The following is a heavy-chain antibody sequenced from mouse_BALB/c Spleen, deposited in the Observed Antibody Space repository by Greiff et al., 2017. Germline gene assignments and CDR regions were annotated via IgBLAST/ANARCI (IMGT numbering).Heavy chain of an antibody. CDR3: ARDGSSYGYFDV. D-gene: IGHD1-1*01. Sequence: EVQVVESGGGLVKPGGSLKLSCAASGFTFSSYAMSWVRQTPEKRLEWVASISSGGSTYYPDSVKGRFTISRDNARNILYLQMSSLRSEDTAMYYCARDGSSYGYFDVWGAGTTVTVSS. CDR2: ISSGGST. J-gene: IGHJ1*01. V-gene: IGHV5-6-5*01. CDR1: GFTFSSYA.